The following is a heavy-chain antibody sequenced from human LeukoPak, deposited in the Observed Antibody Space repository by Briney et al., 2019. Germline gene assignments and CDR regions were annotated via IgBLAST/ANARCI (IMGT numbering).Heavy chain of an antibody. V-gene: IGHV3-53*04. CDR1: GFTVSSNY. CDR2: IYSGGST. Sequence: GGSLRLSCAASGFTVSSNYMSWVRQAPGKGLGWVSVIYSGGSTYYADSVKGRFTISRHYSKNTLYLQMNSLRAEDTAVYYCATSLRIAIRFYYGMDVWGQGTTVTVSS. J-gene: IGHJ6*02. D-gene: IGHD6-13*01. CDR3: ATSLRIAIRFYYGMDV.